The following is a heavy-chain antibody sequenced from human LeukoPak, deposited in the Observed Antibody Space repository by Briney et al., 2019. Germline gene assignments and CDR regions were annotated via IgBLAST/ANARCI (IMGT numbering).Heavy chain of an antibody. J-gene: IGHJ4*02. V-gene: IGHV4-30-4*01. CDR3: ARSRIAARPVDY. CDR2: IYHSGST. D-gene: IGHD6-6*01. CDR1: GGSISSGDSY. Sequence: KSSETLFLTCTVSGGSISSGDSYWNWIRQPPGKGLEWIGYIYHSGSTYRNPSLKSRVSISVDTSKNQFSLKLSAVTAADTAVYYCARSRIAARPVDYWGQGTLVTVSS.